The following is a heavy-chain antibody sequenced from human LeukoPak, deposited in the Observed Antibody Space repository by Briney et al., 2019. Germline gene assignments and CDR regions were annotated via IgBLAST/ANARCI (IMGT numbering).Heavy chain of an antibody. CDR3: AKDLPIAVAGTLFGAFDI. V-gene: IGHV3-11*01. Sequence: GSLRLSCAASGFTFSDYYMSWIRQAPGKGLEWVSYISSSGSTIYYADSVKGRFTISRDNAKNSLYLQMNSLRAEDTAVYYCAKDLPIAVAGTLFGAFDIWGQGTMVTVSS. CDR1: GFTFSDYY. J-gene: IGHJ3*02. D-gene: IGHD6-19*01. CDR2: ISSSGSTI.